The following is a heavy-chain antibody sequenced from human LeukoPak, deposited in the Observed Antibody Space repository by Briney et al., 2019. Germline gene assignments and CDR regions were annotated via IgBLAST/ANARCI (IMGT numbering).Heavy chain of an antibody. CDR3: ASRVGYCSSTSCPLDY. D-gene: IGHD2-2*03. J-gene: IGHJ4*02. Sequence: SETLSLTCTVSGGSISSGSYYWSWIRQPAGKGLEWIGRIYTSGSTNYNPSLKSRVTISVDTSKNQFSLKLSSVTAADTAVYYCASRVGYCSSTSCPLDYWGQGTLVTVSS. CDR2: IYTSGST. V-gene: IGHV4-61*02. CDR1: GGSISSGSYY.